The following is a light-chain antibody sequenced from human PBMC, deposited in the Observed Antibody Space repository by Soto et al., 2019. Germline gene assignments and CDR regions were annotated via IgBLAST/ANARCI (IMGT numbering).Light chain of an antibody. CDR2: GNI. V-gene: IGLV1-40*01. CDR3: CSFAGDYMFV. Sequence: QSVLTQPPSVSGAPGQRGTISCTGSSSNIGARYDVHWYQQLPGTAPKLLIYGNINRPSGVPDRFSGSKSDTSASLAITGLQAEDEADYYCCSFAGDYMFVFGTGTKLTVL. CDR1: SSNIGARYD. J-gene: IGLJ1*01.